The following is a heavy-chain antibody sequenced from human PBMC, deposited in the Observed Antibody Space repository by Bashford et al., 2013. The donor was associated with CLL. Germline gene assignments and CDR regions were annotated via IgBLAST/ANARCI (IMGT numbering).Heavy chain of an antibody. J-gene: IGHJ5*02. CDR3: ASDPNVTGLQYGGFPDNRFGP. D-gene: IGHD4-11*01. Sequence: ASVKVSCKASGFDVNHYGISWVRQAPGQGLEWVGRISVYNGNTNYAQKFQGRVSVTTDPDTNTAYMELTSLRTEDTAVYYCASDPNVTGLQYGGFPDNRFGPWGQGTLVTVSS. V-gene: IGHV1-18*01. CDR1: GFDVNHYG. CDR2: ISVYNGNT.